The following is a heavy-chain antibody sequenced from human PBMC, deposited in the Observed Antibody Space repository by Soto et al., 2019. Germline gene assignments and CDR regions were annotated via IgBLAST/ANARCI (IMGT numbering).Heavy chain of an antibody. CDR3: ARDGSDKYYYYYMDV. J-gene: IGHJ6*03. CDR1: GFTFSSYW. CDR2: IKQDGSEK. D-gene: IGHD5-12*01. V-gene: IGHV3-7*01. Sequence: EVQLVESGGGLVQPGGSLRLSCAASGFTFSSYWMSWVRQAPGKGLEWVANIKQDGSEKYYVDSVKGRFTISRDNAKNSLYLQMNSLRADDTAVYYCARDGSDKYYYYYMDVWGKGTTVTVAS.